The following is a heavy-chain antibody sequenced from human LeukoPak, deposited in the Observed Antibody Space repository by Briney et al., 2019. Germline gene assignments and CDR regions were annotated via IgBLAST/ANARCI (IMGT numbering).Heavy chain of an antibody. D-gene: IGHD4-23*01. Sequence: SETLSLTCTVSGGSISSYYWSWTRQPPGKGLEWIGYIYTSGSTNYNPSLKSRVTISVDTSKNQFSLKLSSVTAADTAVYYCARLDYGGNSNLFDPWGQGTLVTVSS. V-gene: IGHV4-4*09. CDR3: ARLDYGGNSNLFDP. CDR1: GGSISSYY. CDR2: IYTSGST. J-gene: IGHJ5*02.